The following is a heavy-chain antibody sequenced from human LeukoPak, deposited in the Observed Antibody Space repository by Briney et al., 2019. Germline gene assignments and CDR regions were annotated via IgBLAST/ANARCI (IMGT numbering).Heavy chain of an antibody. CDR3: AKEGMRLDFDP. CDR2: ISYDGSNK. CDR1: GFTFSSYA. D-gene: IGHD2-2*03. V-gene: IGHV3-30-3*01. J-gene: IGHJ5*02. Sequence: GGSLRLSCAASGFTFSSYAMHWVRQAPGKGLEWVAVISYDGSNKYYADSVKGRFTISRDNSKNTLYLQMNSLRAEDTAVYYCAKEGMRLDFDPWGQGTLVTVSS.